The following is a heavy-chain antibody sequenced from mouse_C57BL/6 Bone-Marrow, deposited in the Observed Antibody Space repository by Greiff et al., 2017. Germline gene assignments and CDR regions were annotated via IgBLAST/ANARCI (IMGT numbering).Heavy chain of an antibody. CDR3: TRDYGNSCVDY. V-gene: IGHV1-15*01. CDR2: IDPETGGT. J-gene: IGHJ2*01. D-gene: IGHD1-1*01. CDR1: GYTFTDYE. Sequence: LVRPGASVTLSCKAPGYTFTDYEMHRVKQTPVHGLEWIGAIDPETGGTAYNQKFKGKAILTADKSSSTAYRKLRSLTSGDSAVYTCTRDYGNSCVDYWGRGTTLTVSS.